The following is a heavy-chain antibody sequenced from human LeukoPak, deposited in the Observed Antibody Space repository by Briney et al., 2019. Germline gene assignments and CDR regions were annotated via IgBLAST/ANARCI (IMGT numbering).Heavy chain of an antibody. J-gene: IGHJ6*03. D-gene: IGHD2-2*02. CDR2: IYYSGST. CDR1: GDSISSSSSY. CDR3: ARAFSYTYMDV. Sequence: SETLSLTCTVSGDSISSSSSYWGWIRQPPGKGLEWIGSIYYSGSTYCNTSLKSRVTISVDTSKNQFSLKLSSVTAADTAVYYCARAFSYTYMDVWGKGTTVTVSS. V-gene: IGHV4-39*01.